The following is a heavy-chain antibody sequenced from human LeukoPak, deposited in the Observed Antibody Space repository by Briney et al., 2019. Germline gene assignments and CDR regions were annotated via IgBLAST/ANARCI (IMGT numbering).Heavy chain of an antibody. Sequence: SQTLSLTCLVSGGSITTGGHFRSWVRQQPGKGLEWIGYIYYSGHTVYNPSLRSRVSISADKNQFSLNLTSVTAADTAVYFCARDRMVRGSMIVQAFDIWGHGTMVTVSS. V-gene: IGHV4-31*03. CDR2: IYYSGHT. CDR3: ARDRMVRGSMIVQAFDI. D-gene: IGHD3-10*01. CDR1: GGSITTGGHF. J-gene: IGHJ3*02.